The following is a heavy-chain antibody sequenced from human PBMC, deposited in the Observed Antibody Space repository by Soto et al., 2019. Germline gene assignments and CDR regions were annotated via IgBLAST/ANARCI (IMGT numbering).Heavy chain of an antibody. Sequence: VQLVESGGTLVQPGGSLRLSCTASGFSVTSNYMTWVRQAPGKGLECVSVIYAGGNTYYADSVKGRFTISSDYSKNTLFLQMNNLRDEDTAVYYCARVTTFYDILTSSYALNYFDYWVQGTRVTVSS. CDR1: GFSVTSNY. CDR3: ARVTTFYDILTSSYALNYFDY. CDR2: IYAGGNT. D-gene: IGHD3-9*01. V-gene: IGHV3-53*01. J-gene: IGHJ4*02.